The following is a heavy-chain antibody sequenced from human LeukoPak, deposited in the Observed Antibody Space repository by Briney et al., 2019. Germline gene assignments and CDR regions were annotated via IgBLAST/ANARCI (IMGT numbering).Heavy chain of an antibody. CDR3: ASPQRGSNEWNYF. J-gene: IGHJ4*02. V-gene: IGHV3-49*04. Sequence: TGGSLRLSCTASGLTFGAYAMSWVRQAPGKGLEWVGFIRSKAYGGTTEYVASVKGRFTISRDDSKSIAYLQMNSLKTEDTAVYYCASPQRGSNEWNYFWGQGTLVTVSS. D-gene: IGHD3-3*01. CDR1: GLTFGAYA. CDR2: IRSKAYGGTT.